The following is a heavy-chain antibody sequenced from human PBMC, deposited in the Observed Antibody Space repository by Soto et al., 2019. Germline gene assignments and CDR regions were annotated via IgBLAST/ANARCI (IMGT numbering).Heavy chain of an antibody. CDR2: IIPIIGPA. CDR3: ARDLGTTIAGPPRRETYGWLEP. J-gene: IGHJ5*02. CDR1: GGTFTYYG. D-gene: IGHD3-22*01. Sequence: QVQLVQSGAEVKRPGSSVKRSCKASGGTFTYYGISWLRQAPGQCLEWMGGIIPIIGPATYAQKFQSRLTITAAQSTSTAYMELSSLGSEATALYYCARDLGTTIAGPPRRETYGWLEPRGQGTLVTVSS. V-gene: IGHV1-69*01.